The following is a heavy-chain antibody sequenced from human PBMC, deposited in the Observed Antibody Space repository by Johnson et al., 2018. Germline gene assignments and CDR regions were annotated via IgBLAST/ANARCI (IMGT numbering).Heavy chain of an antibody. J-gene: IGHJ6*02. CDR1: GGTFSSYA. Sequence: QVQLVESGAEVKKPGSSVKVSCKASGGTFSSYAISWVRQAPGQGLEWMGGIIPILGIANYAQKFQGRVTITADKSTSPAYMERSSLRSEDTAVYYCARGGLMVYAPYGMDVWGQGTTVTVSS. CDR3: ARGGLMVYAPYGMDV. CDR2: IIPILGIA. V-gene: IGHV1-69*09. D-gene: IGHD2-8*01.